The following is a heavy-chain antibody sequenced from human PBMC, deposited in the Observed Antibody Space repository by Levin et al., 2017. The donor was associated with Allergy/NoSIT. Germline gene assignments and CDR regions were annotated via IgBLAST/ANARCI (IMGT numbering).Heavy chain of an antibody. CDR3: ARIAPMGTTETIDF. D-gene: IGHD1-1*01. V-gene: IGHV5-51*01. CDR2: FHPGEFDV. J-gene: IGHJ4*02. CDR1: GYRFTNYW. Sequence: GESLKISCKASGYRFTNYWIAWVRQMPGKGLEWMGIFHPGEFDVRYSPSFQGQVTFSGDRWVSTAYLQGTSLKASATAMYYCARIAPMGTTETIDFWGQGTLVTVSS.